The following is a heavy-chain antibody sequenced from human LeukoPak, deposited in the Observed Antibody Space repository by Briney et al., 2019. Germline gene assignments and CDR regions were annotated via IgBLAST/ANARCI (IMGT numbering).Heavy chain of an antibody. CDR2: MGPNSGDT. J-gene: IGHJ4*02. CDR1: GYTFTSYD. CDR3: ARGPPNWGYDY. Sequence: GASVKVSCKASGYTFTSYDSNWVRQATGQRPEWMGWMGPNSGDTGYAQKFQDRVTMTRNTSISTAYMELSSLRSDDTAVYYCARGPPNWGYDYWGPGTLVTVSS. V-gene: IGHV1-8*01. D-gene: IGHD7-27*01.